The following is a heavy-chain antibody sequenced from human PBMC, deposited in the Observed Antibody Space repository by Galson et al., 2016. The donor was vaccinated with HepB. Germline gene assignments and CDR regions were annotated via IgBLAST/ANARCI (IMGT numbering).Heavy chain of an antibody. J-gene: IGHJ4*02. D-gene: IGHD3-16*01. CDR2: VWPAGSNI. CDR3: AKETSNWGQYYFDY. V-gene: IGHV3-33*06. CDR1: GFIFSDYG. Sequence: SLRLSCAASGFIFSDYGMHWVRQAPGKGLEWVAVVWPAGSNINYVDSVKGRFTISRDNFKNTPELQMNSLRAEDTAVYYCAKETSNWGQYYFDYWGQGTLVSVSS.